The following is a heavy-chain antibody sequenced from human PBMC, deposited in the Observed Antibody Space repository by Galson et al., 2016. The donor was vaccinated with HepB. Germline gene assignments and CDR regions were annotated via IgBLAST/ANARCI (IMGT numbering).Heavy chain of an antibody. D-gene: IGHD2-21*01. CDR1: GYGFANYW. V-gene: IGHV5-51*01. Sequence: QSGAEVKKPGESLKISCKGSGYGFANYWIGWVRQMPGKGLEWMGIIYPGDSDTRYGPSFEGQVTISVDKSISTAYLQWSSRKASDTAIYYCARRDSYSGVGSYLFDSWGQGTLVTVSS. CDR2: IYPGDSDT. CDR3: ARRDSYSGVGSYLFDS. J-gene: IGHJ4*02.